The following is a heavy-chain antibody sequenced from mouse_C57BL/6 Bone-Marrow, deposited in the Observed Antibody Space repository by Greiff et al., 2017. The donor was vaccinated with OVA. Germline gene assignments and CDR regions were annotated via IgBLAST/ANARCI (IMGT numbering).Heavy chain of an antibody. CDR1: GYSITSCYY. J-gene: IGHJ4*01. CDR3: ARYAYYSNYEYYAKDF. Sequence: EVKLLESGPGLVKPSQSLSLTCSVTGYSITSCYYWNWIRKFPGNKLEWLGYIRYDGSNNYNPSIKNRNTITRDTSKNQFFLKLNSMTTEDTATYYCARYAYYSNYEYYAKDFWGRGTAITVSS. CDR2: IRYDGSN. V-gene: IGHV3-6*01. D-gene: IGHD2-5*01.